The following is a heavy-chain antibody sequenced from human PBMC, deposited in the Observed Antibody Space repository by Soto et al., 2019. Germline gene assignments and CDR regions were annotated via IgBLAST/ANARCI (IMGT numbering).Heavy chain of an antibody. CDR1: GGSISSSSYY. D-gene: IGHD2-15*01. J-gene: IGHJ5*02. CDR2: IYHSGST. Sequence: SETLSLTCTVSGGSISSSSYYWGWIRQPPGKGLEWIGSIYHSGSTNYNPSLKSRVTISVDTSKNHFSLKLSSVTAADTAVYYCARGWVVAATHFVFSWFDPWGQGTLVTVSS. V-gene: IGHV4-39*07. CDR3: ARGWVVAATHFVFSWFDP.